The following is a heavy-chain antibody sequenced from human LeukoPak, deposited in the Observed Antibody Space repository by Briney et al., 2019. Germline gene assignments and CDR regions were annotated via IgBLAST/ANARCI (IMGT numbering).Heavy chain of an antibody. Sequence: SVKVSCKASGGTFSSYAISWVRQAPGQGLEWMGGIIPIFGTTNYAQKFQGRVTITADESTSTAYMELSSLRFEDTAVYYCARSAAAGTGNWFDPWGQGTLVTVSS. D-gene: IGHD6-13*01. CDR1: GGTFSSYA. CDR3: ARSAAAGTGNWFDP. V-gene: IGHV1-69*01. J-gene: IGHJ5*02. CDR2: IIPIFGTT.